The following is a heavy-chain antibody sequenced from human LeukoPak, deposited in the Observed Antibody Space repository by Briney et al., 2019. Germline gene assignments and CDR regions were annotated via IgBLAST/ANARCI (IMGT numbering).Heavy chain of an antibody. Sequence: GGSLRLSCAASGFTFSSYWMNWVRQAPGKGLEWVSSISSSSSYIYYADSVKGRFTISRDNAKNSLYLQMNSLRAEDTAVYYCARESIGGYDYYWGQGTLVTVSS. CDR3: ARESIGGYDYY. D-gene: IGHD5-12*01. CDR1: GFTFSSYW. V-gene: IGHV3-21*01. J-gene: IGHJ4*02. CDR2: ISSSSSYI.